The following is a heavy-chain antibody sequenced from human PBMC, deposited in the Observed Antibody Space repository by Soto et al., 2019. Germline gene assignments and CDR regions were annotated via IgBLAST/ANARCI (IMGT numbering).Heavy chain of an antibody. CDR3: ARTNLFWSGYRGLDAFDI. V-gene: IGHV3-48*02. Sequence: GGSLRLSCAASGFTFSSYSMNWVRQAPGKGLEWVSYISSSSSTIYYADSVKGRFTISRDNAKNSLYLQMNSLRDEDTAVYYCARTNLFWSGYRGLDAFDIWGQGTMVTVS. CDR1: GFTFSSYS. J-gene: IGHJ3*02. CDR2: ISSSSSTI. D-gene: IGHD3-3*01.